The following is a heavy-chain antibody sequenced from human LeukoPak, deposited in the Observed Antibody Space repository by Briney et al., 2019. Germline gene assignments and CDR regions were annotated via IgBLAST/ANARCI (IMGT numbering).Heavy chain of an antibody. CDR3: ARAIGYCSGGRSYSDY. CDR1: GLTFNTYA. D-gene: IGHD2-15*01. J-gene: IGHJ4*02. CDR2: ISHDGSNK. V-gene: IGHV3-30-3*01. Sequence: GGSLRLSCAASGLTFNTYAMHWVRQAPGKGLEWVAVISHDGSNKYYADSVRGRFTISRDNSQNTVYLQMNSLRAEDTAVYYCARAIGYCSGGRSYSDYWGQGTLVTVSS.